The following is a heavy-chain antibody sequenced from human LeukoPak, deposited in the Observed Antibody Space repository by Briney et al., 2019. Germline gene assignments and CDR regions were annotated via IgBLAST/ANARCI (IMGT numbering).Heavy chain of an antibody. D-gene: IGHD2-2*01. Sequence: RASVKVSCKASGGTFSSYAISWVRQAPGQGLEWMGGIIPIFGTANYAQKFQGRVTITADESTSTAYMELSSLRSEDTAVYYCARDSICSSTSCQLNYWGQGTLVTVSS. J-gene: IGHJ4*02. CDR2: IIPIFGTA. CDR3: ARDSICSSTSCQLNY. V-gene: IGHV1-69*13. CDR1: GGTFSSYA.